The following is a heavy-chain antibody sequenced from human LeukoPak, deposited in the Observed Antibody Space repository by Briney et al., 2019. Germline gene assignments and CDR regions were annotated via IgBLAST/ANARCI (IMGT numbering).Heavy chain of an antibody. CDR1: GYTFTGYY. D-gene: IGHD3-10*01. V-gene: IGHV1-2*02. Sequence: GASVKVSCKASGYTFTGYYMHWVRQAPGQGLEWMGWINPNSGGTNYAQKFQGRVTMTRDTSISTAYMELSRLRSDDTAVYYCAKTFGESTLPKYNWFDPWGQGTLVTVSS. J-gene: IGHJ5*02. CDR2: INPNSGGT. CDR3: AKTFGESTLPKYNWFDP.